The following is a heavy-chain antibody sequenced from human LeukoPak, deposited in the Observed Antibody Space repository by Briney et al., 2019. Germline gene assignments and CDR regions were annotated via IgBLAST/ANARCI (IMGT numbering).Heavy chain of an antibody. V-gene: IGHV3-15*01. CDR2: IKSKTDGGTT. CDR3: TTEYSGYDYFDY. J-gene: IGHJ4*02. CDR1: GFTFSNAW. D-gene: IGHD5-12*01. Sequence: GGSLRLSCAASGFTFSNAWMSWVCQAPGKGLEWVGRIKSKTDGGTTDYAAPVKGRFTISRDDSKNTLYLQMNSLKTEDTAVYYCTTEYSGYDYFDYWGQGTLVTVSS.